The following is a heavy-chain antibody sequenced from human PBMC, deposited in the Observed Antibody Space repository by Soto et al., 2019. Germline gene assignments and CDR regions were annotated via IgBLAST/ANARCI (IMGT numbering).Heavy chain of an antibody. V-gene: IGHV3-11*01. CDR3: ASGVNLRFLEWLPLPYYYYMDV. D-gene: IGHD3-3*01. CDR2: ISSSGSTI. J-gene: IGHJ6*03. CDR1: GFTFSDYY. Sequence: GGSLRLSCAASGFTFSDYYMSWIRQAPGKGLEWVSYISSSGSTIYYADSVKGRFTISRDNAKNSLYLQMNSLRAEDTAVYYCASGVNLRFLEWLPLPYYYYMDVWGQGTTVTVSS.